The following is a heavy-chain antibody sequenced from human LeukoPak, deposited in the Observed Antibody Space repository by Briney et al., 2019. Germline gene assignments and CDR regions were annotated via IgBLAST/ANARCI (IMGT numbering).Heavy chain of an antibody. CDR1: GLTFSSYA. J-gene: IGHJ4*02. CDR2: ISASGDGT. V-gene: IGHV3-23*01. CDR3: AKGTLGTAGDF. Sequence: PGGSLRLSCAASGLTFSSYAMSWVRQAPGEGLEWVSAISASGDGTYYADSVKGRFTISRDNSKNTLYLQMNSLRAEDTAVYYCAKGTLGTAGDFWGQGTLVTVSS. D-gene: IGHD6-13*01.